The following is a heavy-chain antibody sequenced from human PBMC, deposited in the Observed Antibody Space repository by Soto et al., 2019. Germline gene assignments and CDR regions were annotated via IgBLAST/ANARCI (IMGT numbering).Heavy chain of an antibody. V-gene: IGHV1-8*01. D-gene: IGHD2-21*01. CDR3: TRAQELLPKY. CDR2: MNPDTGGT. CDR1: GYTFITYD. J-gene: IGHJ1*01. Sequence: QVQLVQAGAEAKKPGASVKVSCKASGYTFITYDINWVRQAPGQGLEWTGWMNPDTGGTGYAQRCQGRIIMTRNTSISTAYLELCSLTSEDTAVYCCTRAQELLPKYWGQRTQVTVSS.